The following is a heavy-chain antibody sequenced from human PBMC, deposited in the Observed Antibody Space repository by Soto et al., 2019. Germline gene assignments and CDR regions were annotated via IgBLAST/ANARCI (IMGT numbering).Heavy chain of an antibody. J-gene: IGHJ4*02. CDR3: ARPKGTYSSGYYYFDF. Sequence: QVQLEQSGAEVNQPGSSVKVSCKTSGGTFSTYAINWVRQAPGQGLEWMGAIIPLFGTADYSQKFQGRVTITADESTSTAYVELSSLRSDDTAVYFCARPKGTYSSGYYYFDFWGQGTLVTVSS. V-gene: IGHV1-69*01. CDR2: IIPLFGTA. D-gene: IGHD6-19*01. CDR1: GGTFSTYA.